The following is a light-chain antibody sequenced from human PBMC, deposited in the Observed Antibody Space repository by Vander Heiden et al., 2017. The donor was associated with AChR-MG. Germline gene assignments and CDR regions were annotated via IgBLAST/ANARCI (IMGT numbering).Light chain of an antibody. V-gene: IGKV1-12*01. CDR3: QQANSFPHT. CDR2: AAS. CDR1: PGISSW. Sequence: DIQMTQSPSSVSASVGDRVSITCRASPGISSWLAWYQQKPGKAPKLLIYAASSLQSGVPSRFSGSGSGTDFTFTISRLQPEDFATYFCQQANSFPHTFGGGTKVEIK. J-gene: IGKJ4*01.